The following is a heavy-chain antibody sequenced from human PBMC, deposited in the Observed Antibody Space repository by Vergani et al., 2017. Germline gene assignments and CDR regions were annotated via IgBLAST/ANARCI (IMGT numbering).Heavy chain of an antibody. V-gene: IGHV4-39*01. D-gene: IGHD6-19*01. CDR1: GASIRSSNYY. CDR2: IYYSGST. Sequence: QLQLQESGPGLVKPSATPSLTCSVSGASIRSSNYYWGWIRQPPGKGLEWIASIYYSGSTYYNPSLKSRVTISVDTSKNQFSLKLSSVTAADTAVYFCARHSTLEWLVKLGGIDPWGQGILVTVSS. CDR3: ARHSTLEWLVKLGGIDP. J-gene: IGHJ5*02.